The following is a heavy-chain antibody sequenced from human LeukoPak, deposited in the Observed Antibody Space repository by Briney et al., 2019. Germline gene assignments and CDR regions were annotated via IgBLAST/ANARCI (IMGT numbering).Heavy chain of an antibody. CDR2: ISYDGSNK. CDR1: GFTFSSYG. CDR3: AKDLYGSGSLYLDY. V-gene: IGHV3-30*18. Sequence: PGRSLRLSCAASGFTFSSYGMHWVRQAPGKGLEWVAVISYDGSNKYYADSVKGRFTISRDNSKNTLYLQMNSLRAEDTAVYHCAKDLYGSGSLYLDYWGQGTLVTVSS. D-gene: IGHD3-10*01. J-gene: IGHJ4*02.